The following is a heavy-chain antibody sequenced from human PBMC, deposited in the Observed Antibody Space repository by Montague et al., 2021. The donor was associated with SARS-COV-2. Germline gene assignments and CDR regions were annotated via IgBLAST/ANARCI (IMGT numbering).Heavy chain of an antibody. CDR3: ARRRSVGDVWSGYNWCDP. D-gene: IGHD3-3*01. CDR1: GFSLSTSGVG. J-gene: IGHJ5*02. V-gene: IGHV2-5*01. Sequence: PALVKPTQTLTLTCRFSGFSLSTSGVGVAWIRQPPRKALEWLAVIYWXXXKRYSPSLKNRLTVTEDTSKNEVILTMTNMDPVDTATYYCARRRSVGDVWSGYNWCDPWGQGTLVTVSS. CDR2: IYWXXXK.